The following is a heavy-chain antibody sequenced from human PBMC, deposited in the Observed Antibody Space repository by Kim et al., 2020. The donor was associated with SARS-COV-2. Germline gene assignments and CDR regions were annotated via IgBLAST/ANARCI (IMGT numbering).Heavy chain of an antibody. CDR2: IWYDGSKK. V-gene: IGHV3-33*01. CDR3: ARDLLVGATSYGMDV. J-gene: IGHJ6*02. CDR1: GFTFSSYG. Sequence: GGSLRLSCAASGFTFSSYGMHWVRQAPGKGLEWVAVIWYDGSKKYYADSVKGRFTISRDNSKNTLYLQMNSLRAEDTAVYYCARDLLVGATSYGMDVWGQGTTVTVSS. D-gene: IGHD1-26*01.